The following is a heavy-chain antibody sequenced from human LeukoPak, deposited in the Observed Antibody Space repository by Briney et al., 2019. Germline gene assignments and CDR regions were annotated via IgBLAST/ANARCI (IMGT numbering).Heavy chain of an antibody. CDR3: ARNYYEPTYDYYFDC. J-gene: IGHJ4*02. V-gene: IGHV3-23*01. Sequence: LSLTCTVSGGSISSGDYYWSWIRQAPGKGLEWVSAISGSGGSTYYADSVRGRFTISRDNSKNTLYLHMNSLRAEDTALYYCARNYYEPTYDYYFDCWGQGTLVTVSS. CDR1: GGSISSGDYY. D-gene: IGHD1-26*01. CDR2: ISGSGGST.